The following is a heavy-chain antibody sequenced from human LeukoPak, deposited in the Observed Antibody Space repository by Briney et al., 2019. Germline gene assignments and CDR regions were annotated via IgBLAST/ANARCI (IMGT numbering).Heavy chain of an antibody. CDR1: GFTFSSYG. J-gene: IGHJ5*02. V-gene: IGHV3-30*02. D-gene: IGHD3-10*01. CDR3: ARGTSRGNWFDP. CDR2: IRYDGSIK. Sequence: GGSLRLSCAASGFTFSSYGMHWVRQAPGKGLEWVAFIRYDGSIKYYADSVKGRFTISRDSSKNTLYLQMNSLRAEDTAVYYCARGTSRGNWFDPWGQGTLVTVSS.